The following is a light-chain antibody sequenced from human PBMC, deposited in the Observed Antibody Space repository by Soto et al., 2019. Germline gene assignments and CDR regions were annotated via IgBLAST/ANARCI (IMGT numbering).Light chain of an antibody. CDR3: QQYVA. CDR2: GAS. J-gene: IGKJ1*01. Sequence: EIVLTQSPGTLSLSPGERATLSCRASQSVSSSYLAWYQQKPGQAPRLLIYGASSRATGILDRFSGSGSGTDFTLTISRLEPEDFAVYYCQQYVAFGQGTKVEIK. CDR1: QSVSSSY. V-gene: IGKV3-20*01.